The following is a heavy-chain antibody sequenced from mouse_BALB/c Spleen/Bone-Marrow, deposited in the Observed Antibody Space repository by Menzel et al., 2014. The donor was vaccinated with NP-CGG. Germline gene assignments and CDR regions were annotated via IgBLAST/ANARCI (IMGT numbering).Heavy chain of an antibody. CDR3: ARGKERGFFDY. V-gene: IGHV7-3*02. CDR1: GFTFTDYY. CDR2: IRNKANGYTT. J-gene: IGHJ2*01. Sequence: EVKLQESGGGLVQPGGSLRLSCATSGFTFTDYYMNWVRQPPGKALEWLGFIRNKANGYTTEYSASVKSRFTISRDNSQNILYLQMNTLRADDSSTYYCARGKERGFFDYWGQGTTLTVSS. D-gene: IGHD1-1*02.